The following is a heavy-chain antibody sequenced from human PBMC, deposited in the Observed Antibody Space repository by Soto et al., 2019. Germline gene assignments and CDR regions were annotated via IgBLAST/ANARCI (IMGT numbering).Heavy chain of an antibody. J-gene: IGHJ4*02. CDR2: IFYSGVT. D-gene: IGHD6-19*01. CDR1: GGSISCHC. CDR3: ARVGSSGWSPDY. Sequence: SDTPSLTCTVSGGSISCHCGTWIRQPPGKELEWIGYIFYSGVTNYNPSLKSRVTLSVDTSKNQFSLKLRSVTAEDTAVYYCARVGSSGWSPDYWGRGTLVTVSS. V-gene: IGHV4-59*11.